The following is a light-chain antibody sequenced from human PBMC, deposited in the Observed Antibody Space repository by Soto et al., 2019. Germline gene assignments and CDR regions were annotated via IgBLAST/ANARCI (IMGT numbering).Light chain of an antibody. V-gene: IGKV3-15*01. CDR1: QSVSSN. CDR2: GAS. J-gene: IGKJ2*02. Sequence: EIVMTQSPATLSVSPGERATLSCRASQSVSSNLAWYQQKPGQAPRLLIYGASTRATGIPARFSGSGSGTEFTLTIRSLQSEDFALYYCQQYNNWPCTFGQGTKLEIK. CDR3: QQYNNWPCT.